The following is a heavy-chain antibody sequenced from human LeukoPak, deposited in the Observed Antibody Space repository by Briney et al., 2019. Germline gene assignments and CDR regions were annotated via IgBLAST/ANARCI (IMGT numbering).Heavy chain of an antibody. CDR1: GFTFSSYG. D-gene: IGHD6-13*01. CDR3: AKEGYLRDRSKQHLVTDH. CDR2: IRYDGSNK. Sequence: GRSMRLSCAASGFTFSSYGMHWVRQAPGKGLEWVAFIRYDGSNKYYADSVKGRFTISRDNSKNTLYLQMNSLRAEDTAVYYCAKEGYLRDRSKQHLVTDHWGQGTLVTVSS. J-gene: IGHJ4*02. V-gene: IGHV3-30*02.